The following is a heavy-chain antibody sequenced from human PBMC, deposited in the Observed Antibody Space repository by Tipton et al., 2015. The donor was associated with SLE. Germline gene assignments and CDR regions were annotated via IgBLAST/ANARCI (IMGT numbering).Heavy chain of an antibody. J-gene: IGHJ5*01. CDR2: IDSSGNT. D-gene: IGHD1-26*01. CDR1: GASMNSGCYS. Sequence: TLSLTCSVSGASMNSGCYSWHWIRQPAGKALQWLGHIDSSGNTYYNPSLRSRVSISVDVSRNQFSLTLNSVTAADTATYSCARETGTYYSTWFDSWGQGTLVTVSS. CDR3: ARETGTYYSTWFDS. V-gene: IGHV4-61*09.